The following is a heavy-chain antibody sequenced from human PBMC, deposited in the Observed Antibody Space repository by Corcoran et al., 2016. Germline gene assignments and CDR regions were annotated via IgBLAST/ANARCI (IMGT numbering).Heavy chain of an antibody. CDR3: ARAITMVRGRGDYVDY. CDR1: GYTFTSYA. CDR2: INAGNGNT. Sequence: QVQLVQSGAEVKKPGASVKVSCKASGYTFTSYAMHWVRQAPGQRLEWMGWINAGNGNTKYSQKFQGRVTITRDTSASTAYMELSSLRSEDTAVYYCARAITMVRGRGDYVDYWGQGTLVTVSS. J-gene: IGHJ4*02. V-gene: IGHV1-3*01. D-gene: IGHD3-10*01.